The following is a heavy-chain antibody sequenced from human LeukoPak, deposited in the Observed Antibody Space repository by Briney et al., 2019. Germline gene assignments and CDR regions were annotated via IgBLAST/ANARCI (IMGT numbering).Heavy chain of an antibody. V-gene: IGHV7-4-1*02. CDR1: GYTFTSYA. CDR3: AGRAGRDYYYYYYMDV. J-gene: IGHJ6*03. CDR2: INTNTGNP. Sequence: GASVKVSCKASGYTFTSYAMNWVRQAPGQGLEWMGWINTNTGNPTYAQGFTGRFVFSLDTSVSTAYLQISSLKAEDTAVYYCAGRAGRDYYYYYYMDVWGKGTTVTVSS. D-gene: IGHD6-19*01.